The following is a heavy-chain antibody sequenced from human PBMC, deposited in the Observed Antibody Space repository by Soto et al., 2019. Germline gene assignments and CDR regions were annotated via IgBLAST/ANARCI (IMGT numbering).Heavy chain of an antibody. V-gene: IGHV3-23*01. CDR2: ISGSGGST. CDR3: NTDIGDSWYTPPIDY. J-gene: IGHJ4*02. CDR1: GFTFSSYA. Sequence: GGSLRLSCAASGFTFSSYAMSWVRQAPGKGLEWVSAISGSGGSTYYADSVKGRFTISRDNSKNTLYLQMNSLRAEDTAVYYCNTDIGDSWYTPPIDYWGQGTLVTVSS. D-gene: IGHD6-13*01.